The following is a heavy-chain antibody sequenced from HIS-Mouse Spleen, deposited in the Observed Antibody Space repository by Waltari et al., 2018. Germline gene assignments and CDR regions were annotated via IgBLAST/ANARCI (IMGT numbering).Heavy chain of an antibody. V-gene: IGHV3-30*04. CDR3: ASPGYFDY. Sequence: QVQLVESGGGVVQPGRSLRLSCAASGFTFSSYAMHWVRQAPGKGRGCVAVISYDGSNKYYADSVKGRFTISRDNSKNTLYLQMNSLRAEDTAVYYCASPGYFDYWGQGTLVTVSS. J-gene: IGHJ4*02. CDR1: GFTFSSYA. D-gene: IGHD2-8*02. CDR2: ISYDGSNK.